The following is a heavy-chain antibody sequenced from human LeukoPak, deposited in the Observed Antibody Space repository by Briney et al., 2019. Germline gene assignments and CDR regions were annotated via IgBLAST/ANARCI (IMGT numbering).Heavy chain of an antibody. V-gene: IGHV3-7*01. D-gene: IGHD1-7*01. CDR3: ARAEGEWNYWFDP. Sequence: PGGSLRLSCAASGFTFSSYWMSWVRQAPGKGLEWVANIKQDGSEKYYVDSVKGRFTISRDNAKNSLYLQMNSLRAEDTAVYYCARAEGEWNYWFDPWGQGTLVTVSS. J-gene: IGHJ5*02. CDR1: GFTFSSYW. CDR2: IKQDGSEK.